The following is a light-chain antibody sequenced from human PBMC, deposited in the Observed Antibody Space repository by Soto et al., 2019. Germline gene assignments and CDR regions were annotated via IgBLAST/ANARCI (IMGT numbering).Light chain of an antibody. J-gene: IGLJ2*01. CDR2: DVS. CDR1: SSDVGGYNY. Sequence: QSVLTQPASVSGSPGQAITISCTGTSSDVGGYNYVSWYQQPPGKAPKLMIYDVSNRPSGVSNRFSGPKSGNPASLTISGLQAEDEADYYCRSYTSSSTLGVFGGGTQLTVL. V-gene: IGLV2-14*01. CDR3: RSYTSSSTLGV.